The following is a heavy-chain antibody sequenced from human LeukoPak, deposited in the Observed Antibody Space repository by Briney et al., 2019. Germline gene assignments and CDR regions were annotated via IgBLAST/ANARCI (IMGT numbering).Heavy chain of an antibody. D-gene: IGHD3-22*01. CDR1: GGSISGYY. J-gene: IGHJ4*02. CDR3: ARHHRSGSGGTYFDY. CDR2: IHSSGGT. Sequence: SETLSLTCTVSGGSISGYYWDWIRQPPGKGLEWIGYIHSSGGTHYSPSLESRVTMSVDTSKNQFSLKLTSVTAADTVVYYCARHHRSGSGGTYFDYWGQGTLVTVSS. V-gene: IGHV4-4*09.